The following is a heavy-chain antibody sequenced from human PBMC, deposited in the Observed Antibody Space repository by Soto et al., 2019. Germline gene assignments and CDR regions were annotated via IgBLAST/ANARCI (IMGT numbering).Heavy chain of an antibody. J-gene: IGHJ4*02. D-gene: IGHD2-2*01. CDR3: ARGAKVPAAHFDY. Sequence: PSETLSLTCTVSGGSISSSSYYWGWIRQPPGKGLEWIGSIYYSGSTYYNPSLKSRVTISVDTSKNQSSLKLSSVTAADTAVYYCARGAKVPAAHFDYWGQGTLVTVSS. CDR2: IYYSGST. CDR1: GGSISSSSYY. V-gene: IGHV4-39*01.